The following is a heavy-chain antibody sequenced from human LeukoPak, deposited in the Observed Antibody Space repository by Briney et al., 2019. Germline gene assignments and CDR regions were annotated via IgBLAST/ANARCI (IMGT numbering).Heavy chain of an antibody. CDR3: ARGRYGGYVGPSYYFDY. CDR1: GYSISSGYY. CDR2: IYHSGST. J-gene: IGHJ4*02. D-gene: IGHD5-12*01. V-gene: IGHV4-38-2*02. Sequence: SETLSLTCTVSGYSISSGYYWGWIRQPPGKGLEWIGSIYHSGSTYYNPSLKSRVTISVDTSKNQFSLKLSSVGAADTAVYYCARGRYGGYVGPSYYFDYWGQGTLVTVSS.